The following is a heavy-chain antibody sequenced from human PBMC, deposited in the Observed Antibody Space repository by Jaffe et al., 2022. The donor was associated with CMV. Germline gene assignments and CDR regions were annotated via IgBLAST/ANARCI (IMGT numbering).Heavy chain of an antibody. CDR2: ISSSSSYI. CDR3: ARGESRAVAGTVDY. Sequence: EVQLVESGGGLVKPGGSLRLSCAASGFTFSSYSMNWVRQAPGKGLEWVSSISSSSSYIYYADSVKGRFTISRDNAKNSLYLQMNSLRAEDTAVYYCARGESRAVAGTVDYWGQGTLVTVSS. CDR1: GFTFSSYS. D-gene: IGHD6-19*01. J-gene: IGHJ4*02. V-gene: IGHV3-21*01.